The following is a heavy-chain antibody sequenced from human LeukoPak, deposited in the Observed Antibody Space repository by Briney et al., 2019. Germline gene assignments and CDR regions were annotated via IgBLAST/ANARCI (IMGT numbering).Heavy chain of an antibody. CDR1: GGSISSSSYY. CDR2: IYYSGST. J-gene: IGHJ5*02. D-gene: IGHD1-26*01. V-gene: IGHV4-39*01. CDR3: ARHDGGRNWFDP. Sequence: SETLSLTCTVSGGSISSSSYYWGWLRQPPGKGLEWIGSIYYSGSTYYNPSLKSRVTISVDTSKNQFSLKLSSVTAADTAVYYCARHDGGRNWFDPWGQGTLVTVSS.